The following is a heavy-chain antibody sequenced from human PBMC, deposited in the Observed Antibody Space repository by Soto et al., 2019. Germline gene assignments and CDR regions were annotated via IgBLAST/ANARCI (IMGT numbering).Heavy chain of an antibody. CDR3: ARDGYSYGYPFAMDV. CDR2: IISSGTTI. V-gene: IGHV3-48*03. Sequence: EVQLVESGGGLVQPGGSLRLSCAASGFTFGTYEMNWVRQAPGRGREWVSYIISSGTTIYYADSVKGRFTISRDNAKNSLYLQMNSLRAEDTAVYYCARDGYSYGYPFAMDVWGQGTTVTVSS. D-gene: IGHD5-18*01. CDR1: GFTFGTYE. J-gene: IGHJ6*02.